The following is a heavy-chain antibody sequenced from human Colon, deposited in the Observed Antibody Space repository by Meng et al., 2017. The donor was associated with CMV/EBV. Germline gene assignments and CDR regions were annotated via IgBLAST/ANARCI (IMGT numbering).Heavy chain of an antibody. CDR3: ARDLRGIYYQYYGMDV. CDR1: GFTFSRYW. V-gene: IGHV3-7*03. Sequence: GESLKISCAASGFTFSRYWMSWVRQAPGKGLEWVANIKQDGSEKYYVDSVKGRFAISRDNAKNSLYLQMNGLRAEDTAVYYCARDLRGIYYQYYGMDVWGQGTTVTVSS. CDR2: IKQDGSEK. J-gene: IGHJ6*02. D-gene: IGHD4-17*01.